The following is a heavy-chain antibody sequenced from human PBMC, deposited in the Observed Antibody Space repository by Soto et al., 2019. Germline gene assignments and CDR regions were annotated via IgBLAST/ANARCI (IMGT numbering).Heavy chain of an antibody. Sequence: VGSRRLACAASGFTCSNAWMSWVRQAPGKGLEWVGRIKSKTDGGTTDYAAPVKGRFTISRDDAKNTLYLQMNSLKTEDTAVYYCTTEQWLVYFDYWGQGTLVTVSS. J-gene: IGHJ4*02. V-gene: IGHV3-15*01. CDR3: TTEQWLVYFDY. D-gene: IGHD6-19*01. CDR2: IKSKTDGGTT. CDR1: GFTCSNAW.